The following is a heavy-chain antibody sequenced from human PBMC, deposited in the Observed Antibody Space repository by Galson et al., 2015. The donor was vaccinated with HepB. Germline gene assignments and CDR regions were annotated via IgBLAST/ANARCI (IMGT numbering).Heavy chain of an antibody. J-gene: IGHJ4*02. CDR3: ARDVFFSRGSGSSVNY. CDR2: INPSGGST. Sequence: SVKVSCKASGSTLTSYYMHWVRQAPGQGLEWMGIINPSGGSTSYAQKFQGRVTMTRDTSTSTVYMELSSLRSEDTAVYYCARDVFFSRGSGSSVNYWGQGTLVTVPS. CDR1: GSTLTSYY. D-gene: IGHD3-10*01. V-gene: IGHV1-46*03.